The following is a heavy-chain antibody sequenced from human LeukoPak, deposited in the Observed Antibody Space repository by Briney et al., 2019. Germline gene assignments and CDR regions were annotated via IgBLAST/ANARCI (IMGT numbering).Heavy chain of an antibody. CDR1: GYSFTSYW. J-gene: IGHJ4*02. D-gene: IGHD3-22*01. CDR3: ARGPYYYDSSGYSFDY. Sequence: GESLKTSCKGSGYSFTSYWIGWVRQMPGKGLEWMGIIYSGDSDTRYSPSFQGQVTISADKSISTAYLQWSSLKASDTAMYYCARGPYYYDSSGYSFDYWGQGTLVTVSS. V-gene: IGHV5-51*01. CDR2: IYSGDSDT.